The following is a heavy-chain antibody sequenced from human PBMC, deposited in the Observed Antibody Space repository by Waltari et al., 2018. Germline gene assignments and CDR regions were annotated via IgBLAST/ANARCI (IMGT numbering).Heavy chain of an antibody. CDR2: IYIGGST. D-gene: IGHD2-2*01. CDR1: GFTVSSNY. J-gene: IGHJ3*02. CDR3: ARYCSSTSCYRYAFDI. Sequence: EVQLVESGGGLIQPGGSLRLSCAASGFTVSSNYLSRVRQAPGNGLEWVSVIYIGGSTYYADSVKGRFTISRDNSKNTLYLQMNSLRAEDTAVYYCARYCSSTSCYRYAFDIWGQGTMVTVSS. V-gene: IGHV3-53*01.